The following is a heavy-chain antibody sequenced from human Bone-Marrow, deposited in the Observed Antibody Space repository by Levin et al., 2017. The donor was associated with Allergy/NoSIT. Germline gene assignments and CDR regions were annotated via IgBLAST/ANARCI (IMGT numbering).Heavy chain of an antibody. CDR1: GYTFTGYY. J-gene: IGHJ6*02. CDR3: ARGEWEQYYYYGMDV. V-gene: IGHV1-2*02. D-gene: IGHD1-26*01. CDR2: INPNSGGT. Sequence: PGGSLRLSCKASGYTFTGYYMHWVRQAPGQGLEWMGWINPNSGGTNYAQKFQGRVTMTRDTSISTAYMELSRLRSDDTAVYYCARGEWEQYYYYGMDVWGQGTTVTVSS.